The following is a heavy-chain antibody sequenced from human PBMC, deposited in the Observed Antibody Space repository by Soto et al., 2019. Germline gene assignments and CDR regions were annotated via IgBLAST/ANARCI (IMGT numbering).Heavy chain of an antibody. Sequence: QVQLVQSGAEVKKPGASVTVSCRSSGDTFNAYYIQWVRQAPGQGLEWMGWINPNGGVTKYAQKYQGWSNMPKDTHSRTVYMQMSRIRSDHTAVYYGAGVRMGTLATLDCKYHYIDVRSIGTPVTV. CDR2: INPNGGVT. V-gene: IGHV1-2*04. CDR1: GDTFNAYY. CDR3: AGVRMGTLATLDCKYHYIDV. J-gene: IGHJ6*03. D-gene: IGHD2-21*02.